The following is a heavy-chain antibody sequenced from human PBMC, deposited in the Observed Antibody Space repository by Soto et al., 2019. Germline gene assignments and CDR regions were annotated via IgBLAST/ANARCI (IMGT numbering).Heavy chain of an antibody. J-gene: IGHJ6*02. Sequence: SVKVSCKASGGTFSSYAICWVRQAPGQGPEWMGGIIPMFGSTNYAQKFQGRVTITADESTSTAFMELSGLKSEDAAVYYCARRVAVTSVSDIYYSYYGLDVWGQGTKVTVSS. D-gene: IGHD2-21*02. V-gene: IGHV1-69*13. CDR3: ARRVAVTSVSDIYYSYYGLDV. CDR2: IIPMFGST. CDR1: GGTFSSYA.